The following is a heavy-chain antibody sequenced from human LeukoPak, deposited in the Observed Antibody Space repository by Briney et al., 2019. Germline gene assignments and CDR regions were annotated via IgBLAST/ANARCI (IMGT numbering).Heavy chain of an antibody. V-gene: IGHV6-1*01. CDR3: ARGSYCDS. Sequence: SQALSLTSAISGDSVSSNSGAWNWIRQSPSRRLECPGRTYYRSQWHNDYAVSVQSRITINPDTSKNQVTLQLNSVTPEDTAVYYCARGSYCDSWGQGTLVTVSS. CDR1: GDSVSSNSGA. J-gene: IGHJ4*02. CDR2: TYYRSQWHN.